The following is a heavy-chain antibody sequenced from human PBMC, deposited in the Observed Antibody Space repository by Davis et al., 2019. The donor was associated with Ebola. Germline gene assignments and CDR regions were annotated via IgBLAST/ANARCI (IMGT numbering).Heavy chain of an antibody. V-gene: IGHV1-18*01. D-gene: IGHD6-13*01. CDR2: ISAYNGQI. CDR1: DYTFTSYG. CDR3: AKDSSSWSYYDRAGYPFDH. J-gene: IGHJ4*02. Sequence: AASVKVSCKASDYTFTSYGISWLRQAPGQGLEWMGWISAYNGQIKYAQKFQGRVTMTTDTSTSTGYMELSSLKSDDTAMYYCAKDSSSWSYYDRAGYPFDHWGQGTLVTVSS.